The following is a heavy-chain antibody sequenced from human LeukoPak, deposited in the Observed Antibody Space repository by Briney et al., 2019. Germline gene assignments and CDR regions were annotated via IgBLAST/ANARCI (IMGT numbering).Heavy chain of an antibody. CDR3: ARDREAVANWGYDWFDP. CDR1: GGSISSYY. J-gene: IGHJ5*02. Sequence: SETLSLTCTVSGGSISSYYWSWIRQPAGKGLEWIGRIYTSGSTNYNPSLKSRVTMSVDTSKNQFSLKLSSVTAADTAVYYCARDREAVANWGYDWFDPWGQGTLSPSPQ. CDR2: IYTSGST. V-gene: IGHV4-4*07. D-gene: IGHD7-27*01.